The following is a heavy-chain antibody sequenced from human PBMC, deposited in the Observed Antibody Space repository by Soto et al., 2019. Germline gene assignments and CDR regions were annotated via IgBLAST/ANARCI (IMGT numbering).Heavy chain of an antibody. D-gene: IGHD6-6*01. CDR2: INAHSGGT. V-gene: IGHV1-2*02. J-gene: IGHJ5*02. CDR1: GFSFTGYY. Sequence: ASVNVSCKASGFSFTGYYIHWLRQAPGQGLEWMGWINAHSGGTEYDQKFQGRVTLTRDTYIATAYLTLTSLTSDDTALYYCAKDLTRQLAYWLDPWGQGTQVTVSS. CDR3: AKDLTRQLAYWLDP.